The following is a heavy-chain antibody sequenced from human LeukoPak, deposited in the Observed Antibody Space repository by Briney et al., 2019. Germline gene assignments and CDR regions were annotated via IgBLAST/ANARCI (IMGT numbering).Heavy chain of an antibody. J-gene: IGHJ4*02. Sequence: GASVKVSCKASGYTFTDYYIHWLRQAPGEGPEWMGMINLIAGLTHLAPKFQGRVTMTRDTSTSTVYMDLTSLGSEDTAVYYCARGRGSGSYRAYYFDYWGQGTLVTVSS. CDR3: ARGRGSGSYRAYYFDY. CDR2: INLIAGLT. V-gene: IGHV1-46*01. D-gene: IGHD3-10*01. CDR1: GYTFTDYY.